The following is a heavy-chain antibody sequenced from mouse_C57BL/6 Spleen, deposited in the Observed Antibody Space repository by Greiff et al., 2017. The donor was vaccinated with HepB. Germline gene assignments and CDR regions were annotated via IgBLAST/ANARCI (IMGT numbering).Heavy chain of an antibody. V-gene: IGHV1-55*01. D-gene: IGHD1-1*01. CDR2: IYPGSGST. J-gene: IGHJ2*01. CDR1: GYTFTSYW. Sequence: QVQLQQPGAELVKPGASVKMSCKASGYTFTSYWITWVKQRPGQGLEWIGDIYPGSGSTNYNEKFKSKATLTVDTSSSTAYMQLSSLTSEDSAVYYCARSGSYSGSSLSFDYWGQGTTLTVSS. CDR3: ARSGSYSGSSLSFDY.